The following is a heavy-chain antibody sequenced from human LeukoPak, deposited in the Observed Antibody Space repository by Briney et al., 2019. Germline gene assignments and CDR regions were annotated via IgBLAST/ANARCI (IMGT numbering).Heavy chain of an antibody. CDR2: IYYSGST. Sequence: PSETLSLTCTVSGGSISSSSYYWGWIRQPPGKGLEWIGYIYYSGSTNYNPSLKSRVTISVDTSKNQFSLKLSSVTAADTAVYYCARWTADDSSGYYLYYFDYWGQGTLVTVSS. CDR1: GGSISSSSYY. J-gene: IGHJ4*02. D-gene: IGHD3-22*01. V-gene: IGHV4-61*05. CDR3: ARWTADDSSGYYLYYFDY.